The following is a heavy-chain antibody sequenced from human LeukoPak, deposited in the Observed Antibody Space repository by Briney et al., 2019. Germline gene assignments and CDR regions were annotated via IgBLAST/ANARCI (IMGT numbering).Heavy chain of an antibody. CDR3: ARQPIVVVTASFDY. Sequence: SETLSLTCTVSGGSISSYYWSWIRQPAGKGLEWIGRIYTSGSTNYNPSLKSRVTISVDTSKNQFSLKLSSVTAADTAVYYCARQPIVVVTASFDYWGQGTLVTVSS. J-gene: IGHJ4*02. CDR1: GGSISSYY. CDR2: IYTSGST. D-gene: IGHD2-21*02. V-gene: IGHV4-4*07.